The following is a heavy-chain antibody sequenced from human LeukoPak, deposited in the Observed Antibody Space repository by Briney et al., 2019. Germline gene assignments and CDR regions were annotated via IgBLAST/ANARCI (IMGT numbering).Heavy chain of an antibody. CDR3: ARVDPYDFWSGY. CDR2: ITGSGGST. D-gene: IGHD3-3*01. V-gene: IGHV3-23*01. Sequence: GGSLRLSCAASGFTFRIYGMSWVRQAPGKGLEWVSTITGSGGSTYYADSVKGRFTISRDNSKNTPYLQMNSLRVEDTAVYYCARVDPYDFWSGYWGQGTLVTVSS. CDR1: GFTFRIYG. J-gene: IGHJ4*02.